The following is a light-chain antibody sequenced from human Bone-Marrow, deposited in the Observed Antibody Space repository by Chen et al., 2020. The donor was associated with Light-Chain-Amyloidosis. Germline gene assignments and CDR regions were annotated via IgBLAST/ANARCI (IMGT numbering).Light chain of an antibody. J-gene: IGLJ2*01. CDR3: QSYDNSLSGSRI. CDR2: ANN. CDR1: SSNIGAGFD. V-gene: IGLV1-40*01. Sequence: QSVLTQPPSVSGAPGQRVTISCTGSSSNIGAGFDVQWYQRLPGTAPKLLIYANNNRPSGVPDRFSGSKSGTSASLAITGLQAEDEADYYCQSYDNSLSGSRIFGGGTKLTVL.